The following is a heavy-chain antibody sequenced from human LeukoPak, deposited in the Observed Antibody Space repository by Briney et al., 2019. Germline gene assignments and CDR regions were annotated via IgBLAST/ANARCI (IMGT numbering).Heavy chain of an antibody. Sequence: GGSLRLSCAASGFTFSSYGMHWVRQAPGKGLEWVAFIRYDGSNKYYADSVKGRFTISRDNSKNTLYLQMNSLRAEDTAVYYCAKGEYYYDSSGYFDYWGQGTLVTVSS. D-gene: IGHD3-22*01. CDR1: GFTFSSYG. CDR2: IRYDGSNK. J-gene: IGHJ4*02. CDR3: AKGEYYYDSSGYFDY. V-gene: IGHV3-30*02.